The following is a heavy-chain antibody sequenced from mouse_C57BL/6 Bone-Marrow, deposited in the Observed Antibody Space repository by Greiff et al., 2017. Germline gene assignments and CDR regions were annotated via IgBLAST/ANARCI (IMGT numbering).Heavy chain of an antibody. Sequence: DVKLVESGGGLVKPGGSLKLSCAASGFTFSDYGMHWVRQAPEKGLEWVAYISSGSSTIYYADTVKGRFTISRDNAKNTLFLQMTSLRSEDTAMYYCARGRHYYAMDYWGQGTSVTVSS. V-gene: IGHV5-17*01. CDR3: ARGRHYYAMDY. CDR2: ISSGSSTI. CDR1: GFTFSDYG. J-gene: IGHJ4*01.